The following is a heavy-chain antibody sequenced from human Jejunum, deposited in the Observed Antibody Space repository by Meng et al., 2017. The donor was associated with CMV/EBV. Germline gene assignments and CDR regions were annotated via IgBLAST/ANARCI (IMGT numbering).Heavy chain of an antibody. V-gene: IGHV1-69*06. CDR3: ARDRYYDTSGHYYESGY. D-gene: IGHD3-22*01. J-gene: IGHJ4*02. CDR2: NIPGLRTT. Sequence: TCKNYASSGVRKAPGQGLEGMGGNIPGLRTTNYAKKFQDRDTMNADRSTTTAYMELTSLTSEDTAVYYWARDRYYDTSGHYYESGYWGQGTLVTVSS. CDR1: TCKNYA.